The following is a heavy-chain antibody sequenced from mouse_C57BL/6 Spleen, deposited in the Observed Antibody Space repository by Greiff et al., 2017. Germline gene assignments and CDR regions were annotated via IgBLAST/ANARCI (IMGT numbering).Heavy chain of an antibody. CDR3: ARGVASSNFDV. CDR2: IYPGDGDT. D-gene: IGHD6-1*01. CDR1: GYAFSSYW. Sequence: QVQLQQSGAELVKPGASVKISCKASGYAFSSYWMNWVKQRPGTGLEWIGQIYPGDGDTNYNGKFKGKATLSADKSSSTAYMQLSSLTSEDSAVYFCARGVASSNFDVWGTGTTVTVSS. V-gene: IGHV1-80*01. J-gene: IGHJ1*03.